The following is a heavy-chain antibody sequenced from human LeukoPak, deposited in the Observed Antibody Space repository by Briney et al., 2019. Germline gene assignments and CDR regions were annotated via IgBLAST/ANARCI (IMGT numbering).Heavy chain of an antibody. CDR3: ARGRWGSSGSAYYFDY. V-gene: IGHV4-59*01. CDR2: IYYSGST. D-gene: IGHD3-16*01. CDR1: GVSICSYY. J-gene: IGHJ4*02. Sequence: SETLSLTCTVSGVSICSYYWIWLRQPPGKGLAWIGYIYYSGSTNYNPSLKSRVTISVDTSKSQFSLKLSSVTAADTAVYYCARGRWGSSGSAYYFDYWGQGTLVTVSS.